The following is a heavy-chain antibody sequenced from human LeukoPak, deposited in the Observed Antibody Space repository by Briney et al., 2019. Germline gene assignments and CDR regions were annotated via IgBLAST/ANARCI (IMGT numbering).Heavy chain of an antibody. Sequence: PGGPLRLSCAASEFTFSSYNMNWVRQAPGKGLEWVSCISGSGKYIYYADSVKGRFTISRDNAKNSLYLQMNSLRAEDTAVYYCAREPFWSGYYSNLHFDYWGQGTLVTVSS. CDR2: ISGSGKYI. CDR3: AREPFWSGYYSNLHFDY. D-gene: IGHD3-3*01. V-gene: IGHV3-21*01. CDR1: EFTFSSYN. J-gene: IGHJ4*02.